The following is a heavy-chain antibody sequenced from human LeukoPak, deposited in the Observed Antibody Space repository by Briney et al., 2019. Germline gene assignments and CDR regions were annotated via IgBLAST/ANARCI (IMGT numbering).Heavy chain of an antibody. J-gene: IGHJ4*02. CDR3: AREDNYGLDY. Sequence: SETLSLTCTVSGGSISSYYWSWLRQPPGKGLEWVGYIYYSGSTNYNPSLKSRVTISVDTSKNQFSLKLSSVTAADTAVYYCAREDNYGLDYWGQGTLVTVSS. V-gene: IGHV4-59*01. CDR2: IYYSGST. CDR1: GGSISSYY. D-gene: IGHD5-18*01.